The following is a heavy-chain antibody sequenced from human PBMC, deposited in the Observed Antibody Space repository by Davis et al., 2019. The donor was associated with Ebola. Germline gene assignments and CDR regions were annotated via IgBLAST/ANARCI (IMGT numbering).Heavy chain of an antibody. D-gene: IGHD5-18*01. CDR1: GFAFSNAW. CDR3: TTVGGYIYGQRDY. J-gene: IGHJ4*02. V-gene: IGHV3-15*07. Sequence: LSLTCAVSGFAFSNAWMNWVRQAPGKGLEWVGRIKRKADGGTTDHAAPVKGRFTIPREDSKNTLYLQMNSLKTEDTAVYYCTTVGGYIYGQRDYWGQGALVTVSS. CDR2: IKRKADGGTT.